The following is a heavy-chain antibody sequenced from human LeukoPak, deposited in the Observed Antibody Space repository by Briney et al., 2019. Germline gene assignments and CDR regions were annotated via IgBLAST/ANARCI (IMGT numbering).Heavy chain of an antibody. J-gene: IGHJ4*02. CDR2: IYPGDSDT. V-gene: IGHV5-51*01. CDR1: GYTFTNYW. D-gene: IGHD5-18*01. CDR3: ARGSSGYTYGFDY. Sequence: GESLKISCKGSGYTFTNYWIGWVRQMPGKGLEFMGIIYPGDSDTRYSPSFQGQVTISVDRSINTAYLQWSSLKASDSAMYYCARGSSGYTYGFDYWGQGTLVTVSS.